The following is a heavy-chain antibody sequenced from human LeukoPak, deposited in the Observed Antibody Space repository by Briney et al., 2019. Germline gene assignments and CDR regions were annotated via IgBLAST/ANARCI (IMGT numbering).Heavy chain of an antibody. CDR2: IYYSGST. CDR3: ARVWYYYDSSGYVYYFDY. CDR1: GGSISSYY. V-gene: IGHV4-59*01. D-gene: IGHD3-22*01. J-gene: IGHJ4*02. Sequence: SETLSLTCTVSGGSISSYYWSWIRQPPGKGLEWIGYIYYSGSTNYNPSLKSRVTISVDTSKNQFSLKLSSVTAADTAVYCCARVWYYYDSSGYVYYFDYWGQGTLVTVSS.